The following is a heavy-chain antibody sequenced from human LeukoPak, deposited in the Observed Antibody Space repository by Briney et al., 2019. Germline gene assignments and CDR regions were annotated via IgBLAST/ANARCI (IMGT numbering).Heavy chain of an antibody. D-gene: IGHD6-6*01. Sequence: GGSLRLSCTGSGFTFGDFAMSWFRQAPGKGLEWLGFIRSKAYGGTTEYAASVKGRFTISRDDSKSIAYLQMNSLKTEDTAVYYCTRDVIATRPEIHFDYWGQGTLVTVSS. CDR1: GFTFGDFA. CDR3: TRDVIATRPEIHFDY. CDR2: IRSKAYGGTT. V-gene: IGHV3-49*03. J-gene: IGHJ4*02.